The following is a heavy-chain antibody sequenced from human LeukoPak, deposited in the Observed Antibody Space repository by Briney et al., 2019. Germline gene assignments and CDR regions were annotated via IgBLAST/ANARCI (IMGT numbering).Heavy chain of an antibody. D-gene: IGHD4-17*01. CDR3: AREDGDYGDY. CDR2: ISSSSSYI. V-gene: IGHV3-21*01. CDR1: GITFSSYS. J-gene: IGHJ4*02. Sequence: GGSLRLSCAASGITFSSYSMNWVRQAPGKGLEWVSSISSSSSYIYYADSVKGRSTISRDNAKNSLYLQMNSLRAEDTAVYYCAREDGDYGDYWGQGTLVTVSS.